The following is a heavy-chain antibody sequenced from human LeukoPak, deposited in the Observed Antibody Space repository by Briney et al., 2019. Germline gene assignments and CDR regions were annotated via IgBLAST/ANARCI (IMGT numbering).Heavy chain of an antibody. V-gene: IGHV3-49*03. Sequence: PGGSLRLSCTTCGFTFGDYVMSWFRQAPGTGLQWVGFIRSKLYGGTTEYAASVRGRFTISRDDSKSIAYLQMNSLKTEDTAMYYCTRSPGYTSGWYFDYWGQGTPVTVSS. CDR2: IRSKLYGGTT. CDR3: TRSPGYTSGWYFDY. D-gene: IGHD6-19*01. CDR1: GFTFGDYV. J-gene: IGHJ4*02.